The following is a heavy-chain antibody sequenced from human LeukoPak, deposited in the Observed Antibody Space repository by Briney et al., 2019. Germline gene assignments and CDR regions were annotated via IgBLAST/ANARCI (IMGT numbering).Heavy chain of an antibody. J-gene: IGHJ4*02. CDR1: GGSIGNYY. CDR2: IYYNGNT. Sequence: SETLSLTCTVSGGSIGNYYWGWIRQPPGKGLEWIGYIYYNGNTNYNPSLKSRVTISVDTSKNQFSLKLTSVTAADTAVYYCARYSGLNGDYFDYWGQGTLVTVSS. CDR3: ARYSGLNGDYFDY. D-gene: IGHD2-21*01. V-gene: IGHV4-59*08.